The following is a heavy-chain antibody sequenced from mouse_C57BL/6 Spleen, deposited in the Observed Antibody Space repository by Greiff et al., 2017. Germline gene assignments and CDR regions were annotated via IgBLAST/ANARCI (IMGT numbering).Heavy chain of an antibody. D-gene: IGHD1-1*01. Sequence: EVQLQQSGPGLVKPSQSLSLTCSVTGYSITSGYYWNWIRQFPGNKLEWMGYISYDGSNNYNPSLKNRISITRDTSKNQFFLKLNSVTTEDTATYHCARDYGSSYGYWGQGTTLTVSS. CDR2: ISYDGSN. CDR3: ARDYGSSYGY. J-gene: IGHJ2*01. V-gene: IGHV3-6*01. CDR1: GYSITSGYY.